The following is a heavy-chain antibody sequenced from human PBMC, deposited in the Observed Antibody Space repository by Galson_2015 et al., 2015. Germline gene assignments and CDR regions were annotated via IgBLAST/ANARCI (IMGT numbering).Heavy chain of an antibody. CDR3: AREGDGVTFGGVIASLDY. Sequence: SVKVSCKASGYTFTGYYMHWVRQAPGQGLEWMGWINPNSGGTNYAQKFQGWVTMTRDTSISTAYMELSRLRSDDTAVYYCAREGDGVTFGGVIASLDYWGQGTLVTVSS. V-gene: IGHV1-2*04. CDR1: GYTFTGYY. D-gene: IGHD3-16*02. CDR2: INPNSGGT. J-gene: IGHJ4*02.